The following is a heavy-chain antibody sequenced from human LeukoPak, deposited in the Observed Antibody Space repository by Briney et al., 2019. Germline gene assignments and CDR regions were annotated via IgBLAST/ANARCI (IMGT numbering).Heavy chain of an antibody. CDR3: ARGRGPTGAASNWFDP. CDR1: GGSFSGYY. CDR2: INHSGST. J-gene: IGHJ5*02. V-gene: IGHV4-34*01. Sequence: SETLSLTCAVYGGSFSGYYWRWIRQPPGKGLEWIGEINHSGSTNYNPSLKSRVTISVDTSKNQFSLKLSSVTAADTAVYYCARGRGPTGAASNWFDPWGQGTLVTVSP. D-gene: IGHD1-1*01.